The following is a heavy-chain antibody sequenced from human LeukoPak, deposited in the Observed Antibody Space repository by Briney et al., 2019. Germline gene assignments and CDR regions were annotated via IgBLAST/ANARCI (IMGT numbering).Heavy chain of an antibody. CDR2: IYTSGST. J-gene: IGHJ6*03. Sequence: SETLSLTCTVSGGSISSGSYYWSWIRQPAGKGLEWIGRIYTSGSTNYNPSLKSRVTISVDTSKNQFSLKLSSVTAADTAVYFCARGRVSSSTWYSTYYYYFYMDVWGKGTTVTVSS. CDR1: GGSISSGSYY. V-gene: IGHV4-61*02. D-gene: IGHD1-1*01. CDR3: ARGRVSSSTWYSTYYYYFYMDV.